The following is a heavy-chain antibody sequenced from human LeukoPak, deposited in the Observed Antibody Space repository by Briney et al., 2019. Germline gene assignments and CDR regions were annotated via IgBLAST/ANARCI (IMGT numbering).Heavy chain of an antibody. CDR2: INPNSGGT. CDR3: ARDQAANCGGDCSTDY. J-gene: IGHJ4*02. Sequence: ASVKVSCKASGYTFTGYYMHWVRQAPGQGLEWMGWINPNSGGTNYAQKFQGRVTMTRDTSISTAYMELSRLRSDDTAVYYCARDQAANCGGDCSTDYWGQGTLVTVSS. CDR1: GYTFTGYY. D-gene: IGHD2-21*02. V-gene: IGHV1-2*02.